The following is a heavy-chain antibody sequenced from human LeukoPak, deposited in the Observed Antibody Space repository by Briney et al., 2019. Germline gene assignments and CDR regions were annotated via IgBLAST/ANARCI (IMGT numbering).Heavy chain of an antibody. CDR1: GFTVSSNY. CDR2: IYSGGST. J-gene: IGHJ4*02. D-gene: IGHD3-10*01. Sequence: SGGFLRLSCAASGFTVSSNYMSWVRQAPGKGLEWVSVIYSGGSTYYADSVKGRFTISRDNSKNTLYLQMNSLRAEDTAVYYCAREGHGGYFDYWGQGTLVTVSS. V-gene: IGHV3-53*01. CDR3: AREGHGGYFDY.